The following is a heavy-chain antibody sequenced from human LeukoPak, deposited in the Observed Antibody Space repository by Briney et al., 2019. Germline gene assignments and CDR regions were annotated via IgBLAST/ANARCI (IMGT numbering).Heavy chain of an antibody. CDR3: ARDPEYRIAVAGKRGRYFDY. CDR1: GYTFTSYG. V-gene: IGHV1-18*01. J-gene: IGHJ4*02. CDR2: ISAYNGNT. Sequence: ASVNVSCKASGYTFTSYGISWVRQAPGEGLEWMGWISAYNGNTNYAQKLEGRVTMTTDTSTRTAYREVSSLRSDDTAVYYCARDPEYRIAVAGKRGRYFDYWGQGTLVTVSS. D-gene: IGHD6-19*01.